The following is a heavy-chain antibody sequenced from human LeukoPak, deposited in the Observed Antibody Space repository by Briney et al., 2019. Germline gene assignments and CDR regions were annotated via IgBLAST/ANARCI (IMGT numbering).Heavy chain of an antibody. Sequence: ASVKVSCKASGYTFTGYYMHWVRQAPGQGLEWMGWINPNSGGTNYAQKFQGRVTMTRDTSISTAYMELSRLRSDGTAVYYCARDSIGYYDFWSGSNWFDPWGQGTLVTVSS. CDR1: GYTFTGYY. J-gene: IGHJ5*02. CDR2: INPNSGGT. V-gene: IGHV1-2*02. CDR3: ARDSIGYYDFWSGSNWFDP. D-gene: IGHD3-3*01.